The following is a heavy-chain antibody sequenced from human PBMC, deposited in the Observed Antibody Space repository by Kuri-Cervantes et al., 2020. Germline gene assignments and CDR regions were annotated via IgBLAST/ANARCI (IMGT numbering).Heavy chain of an antibody. CDR3: AREGSHITMVRGVDY. CDR2: INHSGGT. V-gene: IGHV4-34*01. Sequence: GSLRLSCAVYGGSFSGYYWSWIRQPPGKGLEWIGEINHSGGTNYNPSLKSRVTISVDTSKNQFSLKLSSVTAADTAVYYCAREGSHITMVRGVDYWGQGTLVTVSS. CDR1: GGSFSGYY. J-gene: IGHJ4*02. D-gene: IGHD3-10*01.